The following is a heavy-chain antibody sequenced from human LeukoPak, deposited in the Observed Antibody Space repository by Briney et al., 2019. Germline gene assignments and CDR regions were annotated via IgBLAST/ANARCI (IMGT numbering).Heavy chain of an antibody. CDR3: ARGQGDSSRMNYYYYYYMDV. Sequence: SETLSLTCTVSIGTLSSYYWSWIRQPPGKGLEWIGYIYYSGSTNYNPSLKSRVTISVDTSKNQFSLKLSSVTAADTAVYYCARGQGDSSRMNYYYYYYMDVWGKGTTVTISS. D-gene: IGHD3-22*01. V-gene: IGHV4-59*01. J-gene: IGHJ6*03. CDR1: IGTLSSYY. CDR2: IYYSGST.